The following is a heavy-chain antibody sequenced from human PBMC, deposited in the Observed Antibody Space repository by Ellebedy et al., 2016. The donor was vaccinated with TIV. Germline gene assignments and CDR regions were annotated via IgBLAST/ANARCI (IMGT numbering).Heavy chain of an antibody. CDR2: ITNTGSTI. V-gene: IGHV3-11*01. J-gene: IGHJ6*02. D-gene: IGHD3-9*01. Sequence: GESLKISCAGSGFPFSDYFMTWVRPAPGKGLEWVSYITNTGSTIYYADSVKGRFTVARDNSKNSLFLQMNNLRGEDAAVYYCGRAREPGYFAYYYHGMDVWGQGTTVTVSS. CDR3: GRAREPGYFAYYYHGMDV. CDR1: GFPFSDYF.